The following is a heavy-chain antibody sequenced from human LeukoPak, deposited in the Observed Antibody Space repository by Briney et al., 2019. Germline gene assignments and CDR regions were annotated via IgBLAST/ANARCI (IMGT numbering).Heavy chain of an antibody. CDR3: AKDVIPAEFYQYYMDV. CDR2: IRYDGSNK. D-gene: IGHD2-2*01. Sequence: GGSLRLSCAASGFTFSSYGMHWVRQAPGKGLEWVALIRYDGSNKYYADSVKGRFTISRDNSKNTLYLQMNSLRAEDTAVYYCAKDVIPAEFYQYYMDVWGKGTTVTVSS. V-gene: IGHV3-30*02. J-gene: IGHJ6*03. CDR1: GFTFSSYG.